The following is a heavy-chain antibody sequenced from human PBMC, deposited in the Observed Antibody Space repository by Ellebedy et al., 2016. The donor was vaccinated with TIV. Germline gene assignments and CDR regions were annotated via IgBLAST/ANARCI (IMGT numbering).Heavy chain of an antibody. V-gene: IGHV4-34*01. CDR2: INHSGST. Sequence: SETLSLTXAVYGGSFSGYYWSWIRQPPGKGLEWIGEINHSGSTNYNPSLKSRVTISVDTSKNQFSLKLSSVTAADTAVYYCARIGGVVVPAASFDYWGQGTLVTVSS. CDR1: GGSFSGYY. CDR3: ARIGGVVVPAASFDY. J-gene: IGHJ4*02. D-gene: IGHD2-2*01.